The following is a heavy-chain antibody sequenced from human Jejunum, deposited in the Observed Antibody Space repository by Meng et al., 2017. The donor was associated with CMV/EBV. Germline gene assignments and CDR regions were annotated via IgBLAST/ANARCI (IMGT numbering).Heavy chain of an antibody. D-gene: IGHD1-1*01. CDR3: AKGSKWVQFDY. J-gene: IGHJ4*02. CDR2: IYTGNGGR. CDR1: GFTFRDFA. V-gene: IGHV3-23*03. Sequence: AASGFTFRDFAMTWVRQAPGKGLEWVSVIYTGNGGRFYADSVKGRFTVSRDDSKNTLYLQMNGLRADDTARYYCAKGSKWVQFDYWGQGALVTVSS.